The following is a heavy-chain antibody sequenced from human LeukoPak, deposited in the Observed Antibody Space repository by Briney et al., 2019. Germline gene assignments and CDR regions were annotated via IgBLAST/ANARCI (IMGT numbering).Heavy chain of an antibody. J-gene: IGHJ6*03. CDR3: ARDSGRYFDRLLAGYYYYYYYMDV. Sequence: ASVKVSCKASGYTFTSYGISWVRQAPGQGLEWMGWISAYNGNTNYAQKLQGRVTMTTDTSTSTAYMELRSLGSDDTAVYYCARDSGRYFDRLLAGYYYYYYYMDVWGKGTTVTVSS. D-gene: IGHD3-9*01. V-gene: IGHV1-18*01. CDR2: ISAYNGNT. CDR1: GYTFTSYG.